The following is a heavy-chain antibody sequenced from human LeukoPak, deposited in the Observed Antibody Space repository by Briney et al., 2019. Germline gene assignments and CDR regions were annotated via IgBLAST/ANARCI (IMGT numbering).Heavy chain of an antibody. CDR1: GASISSYY. J-gene: IGHJ4*02. V-gene: IGHV4-59*08. Sequence: PSETLYLACTVSGASISSYYWSWIRQPPGRGLEWIGYIYYSGSTNYNPSLKSRVTISVDTSKNQFSLKLSSVTAADTAVYYCASGYSYGYSVYWGQGTLVTVSS. CDR3: ASGYSYGYSVY. D-gene: IGHD5-18*01. CDR2: IYYSGST.